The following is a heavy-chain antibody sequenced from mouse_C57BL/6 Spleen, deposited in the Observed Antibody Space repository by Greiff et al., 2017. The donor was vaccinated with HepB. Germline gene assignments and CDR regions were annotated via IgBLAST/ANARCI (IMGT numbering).Heavy chain of an antibody. V-gene: IGHV1-76*01. Sequence: QVQLKESGAELVRPGASVTLSCKASGYTFTDYYINWVKQRPGQGLEWIARIYPGSGNTYYNEKFKGKATLTAEKSSSTAYMQLSSLTSEDSAVYFWARSGITTVVGGHSLSYWGQGTLVTVSA. D-gene: IGHD1-1*01. CDR3: ARSGITTVVGGHSLSY. CDR2: IYPGSGNT. CDR1: GYTFTDYY. J-gene: IGHJ3*01.